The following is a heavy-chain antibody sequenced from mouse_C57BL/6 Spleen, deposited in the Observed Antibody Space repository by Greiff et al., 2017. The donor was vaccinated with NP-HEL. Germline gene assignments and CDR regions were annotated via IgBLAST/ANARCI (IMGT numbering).Heavy chain of an antibody. Sequence: QVQLQQSGPELVKPGASVKISCKASGYAFSSSWMNWVKQRPGKGLEWIGRIYPGDGDTNYNGKFKGKATLTADKSSSTAYMQLSSLTSEDSAVYFCALALDDDWYFDVWGTGTTVTVSS. D-gene: IGHD2-10*02. CDR2: IYPGDGDT. V-gene: IGHV1-82*01. J-gene: IGHJ1*03. CDR3: ALALDDDWYFDV. CDR1: GYAFSSSW.